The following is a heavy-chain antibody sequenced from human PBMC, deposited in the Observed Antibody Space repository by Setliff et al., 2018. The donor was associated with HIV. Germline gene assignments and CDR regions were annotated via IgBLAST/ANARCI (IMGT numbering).Heavy chain of an antibody. J-gene: IGHJ4*02. Sequence: PSETLSLTCTVSGGFISSSSYYWGWIRQPPGKGLEWIGSIFNDGRTYYNPSLKSRITIPMDTSTNQFSLKLSSVTAAETAVYFCARHFPSISLFFGDPGPFDRWGQGALVTVSS. CDR3: ARHFPSISLFFGDPGPFDR. D-gene: IGHD3-10*01. CDR2: IFNDGRT. V-gene: IGHV4-39*01. CDR1: GGFISSSSYY.